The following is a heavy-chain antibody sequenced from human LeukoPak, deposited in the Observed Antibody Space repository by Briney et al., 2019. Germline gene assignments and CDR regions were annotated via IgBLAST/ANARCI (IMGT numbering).Heavy chain of an antibody. D-gene: IGHD3-16*02. J-gene: IGHJ6*02. CDR1: GFTFSSYG. CDR2: IWYDGSNK. CDR3: VRDHTDYDYVWGSYRAYYYYYGMDV. Sequence: GRSLRLSCAASGFTFSSYGMHWVRQAPGKGLEWVAVIWYDGSNKYYADSVKGRFTISRDNSENTLYLQMNSLRAEDTAVYYCVRDHTDYDYVWGSYRAYYYYYGMDVWGQGTTVTVSS. V-gene: IGHV3-33*01.